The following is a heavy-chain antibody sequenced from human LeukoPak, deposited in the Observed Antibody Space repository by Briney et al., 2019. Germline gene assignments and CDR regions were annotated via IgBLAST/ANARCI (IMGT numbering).Heavy chain of an antibody. CDR3: ATRPSMVPRGWDYDYYYGMDV. V-gene: IGHV1-24*01. Sequence: ASVKVSCKVSGYTLTELSMHWVRQAPGKGLEWMGGFDPEDGETIYAQKFLGRVTMTEDTSTDTAYMELSSLRSEDTAVYYCATRPSMVPRGWDYDYYYGMDVWGQGTTVTVSS. CDR1: GYTLTELS. CDR2: FDPEDGET. D-gene: IGHD4/OR15-4a*01. J-gene: IGHJ6*02.